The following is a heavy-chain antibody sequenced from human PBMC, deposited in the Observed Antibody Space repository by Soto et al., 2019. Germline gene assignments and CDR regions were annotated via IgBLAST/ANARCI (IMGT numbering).Heavy chain of an antibody. Sequence: SETLSLTCTVSGGSISSYYCSWSRQPPGKGLEWIGYIYYSGSTNYNPSLKSRVTISVDTSKNQFSLKLSSVTTADTAVYYCARGIVVVTATYLFDYWGQGTLVTVSS. CDR3: ARGIVVVTATYLFDY. CDR1: GGSISSYY. V-gene: IGHV4-59*01. J-gene: IGHJ4*02. D-gene: IGHD2-15*01. CDR2: IYYSGST.